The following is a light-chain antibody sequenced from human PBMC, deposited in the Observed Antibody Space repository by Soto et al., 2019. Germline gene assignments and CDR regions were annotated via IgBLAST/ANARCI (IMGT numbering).Light chain of an antibody. Sequence: EIVMTQSPATLSVSPGERATLSCRASQSVITNWAWYQQKPGQPPRLLFYGASTRATGILARFRGSGSGTQFTLTISSLQSDDFAIYYCQQYTNCPPWTFGQGTTVDIK. CDR2: GAS. CDR3: QQYTNCPPWT. J-gene: IGKJ1*01. V-gene: IGKV3-15*01. CDR1: QSVITN.